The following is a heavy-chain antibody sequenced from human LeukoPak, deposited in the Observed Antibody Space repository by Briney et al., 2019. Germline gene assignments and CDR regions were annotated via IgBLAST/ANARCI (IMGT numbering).Heavy chain of an antibody. V-gene: IGHV1-46*01. J-gene: IGHJ5*02. CDR2: INPTGGST. CDR3: ARDVSSTSSWWFDP. D-gene: IGHD2-2*01. CDR1: GYTFTSHY. Sequence: GASVKVSCKASGYTFTSHYMHWVRQASEKGLEWMGIINPTGGSTSYAQKFQGRVTMTRDTSTSTDYMELSSLTYEDTAVYYCARDVSSTSSWWFDPWGQGTLVIVSS.